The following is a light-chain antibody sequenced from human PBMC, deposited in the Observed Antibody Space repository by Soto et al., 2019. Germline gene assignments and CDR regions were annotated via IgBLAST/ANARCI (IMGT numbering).Light chain of an antibody. V-gene: IGLV2-8*01. CDR1: SSDVGGYNY. CDR2: EVS. Sequence: QSVLTQPPSASGSPGQSVAISCTGTSSDVGGYNYVSWYQHLPDKAPKLIIYEVSKRPSGVPDRFSGSKSGNTASLTVSGLQAEDEGDYYCCSYGGGNNFYVFGTGTKLTVL. CDR3: CSYGGGNNFYV. J-gene: IGLJ1*01.